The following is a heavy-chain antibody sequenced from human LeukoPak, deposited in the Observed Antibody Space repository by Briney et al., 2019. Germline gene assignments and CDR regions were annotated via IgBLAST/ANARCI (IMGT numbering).Heavy chain of an antibody. Sequence: GGSLRLSCAAPGFTFNNYVMNWVRQAPGKGLEWVSHISPSGDSTYYADSVKGRFTISRDSSKNTLSLQMNSLRAEDTAVYYCAKIPKGGYFDSWGQGTLVTVSS. V-gene: IGHV3-23*01. CDR1: GFTFNNYV. CDR2: ISPSGDST. J-gene: IGHJ4*02. CDR3: AKIPKGGYFDS. D-gene: IGHD2-2*01.